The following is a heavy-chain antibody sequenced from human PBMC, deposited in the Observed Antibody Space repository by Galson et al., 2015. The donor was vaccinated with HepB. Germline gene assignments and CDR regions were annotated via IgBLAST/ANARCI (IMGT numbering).Heavy chain of an antibody. V-gene: IGHV1-24*01. D-gene: IGHD3-10*01. Sequence: SVKVSCKVSGYTLTELSMHWVRQAPGKGLEWMGGFDPEDGETIYAQKFQGRVTMTEDTSTDTAYMELSSLRSEDTAVYYCATSSYGSGSYYRGYFDYWGQGTLVTVSS. CDR2: FDPEDGET. J-gene: IGHJ4*02. CDR1: GYTLTELS. CDR3: ATSSYGSGSYYRGYFDY.